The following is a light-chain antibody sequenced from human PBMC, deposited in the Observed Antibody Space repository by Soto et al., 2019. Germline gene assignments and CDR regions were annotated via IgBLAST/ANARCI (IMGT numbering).Light chain of an antibody. J-gene: IGKJ5*01. CDR2: YIS. Sequence: EMVLTQSPGTLSLSPGERATLSCRASQSVISTYLAWYQQKPGQAPRLLIYYISTRATGIPARFSGSGSGTEFTLTINSLQSEDSAVYYCQQHNQWPITFGQGTRLEIK. CDR1: QSVISTY. CDR3: QQHNQWPIT. V-gene: IGKV3D-15*01.